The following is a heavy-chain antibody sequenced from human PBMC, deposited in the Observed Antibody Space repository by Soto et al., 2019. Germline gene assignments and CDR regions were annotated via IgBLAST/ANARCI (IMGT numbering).Heavy chain of an antibody. CDR3: ARDLLAYYDYVWGSYFGSAEGYYYYYGMDV. Sequence: GGSLRLSCAASGFTFSSYGMHWVRQAPGKGLEWVAVIWYDGSNKYYADSVKGRFTISRDNSKNTLYLQMNSLRAEDTAVYYCARDLLAYYDYVWGSYFGSAEGYYYYYGMDVWGQGTTVTVSS. CDR1: GFTFSSYG. D-gene: IGHD3-16*01. CDR2: IWYDGSNK. V-gene: IGHV3-33*01. J-gene: IGHJ6*02.